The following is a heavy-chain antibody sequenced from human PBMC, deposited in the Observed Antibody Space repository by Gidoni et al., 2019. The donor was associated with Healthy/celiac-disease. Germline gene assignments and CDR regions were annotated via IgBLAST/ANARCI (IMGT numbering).Heavy chain of an antibody. Sequence: EVQLVESGGGGVQPGGSLKLCGAASGGRFGGAARQWGRQASGEGLGLVGRISSKANRYATSYAASVKGRFPISIDDSQNTAYLQMTSLKTEYTAVYYFTSREERTYYDFWRHEHNWFDPWGQGTLVTVSS. D-gene: IGHD3-3*01. CDR3: TSREERTYYDFWRHEHNWFDP. CDR1: GGRFGGAA. J-gene: IGHJ5*02. CDR2: ISSKANRYAT. V-gene: IGHV3-73*01.